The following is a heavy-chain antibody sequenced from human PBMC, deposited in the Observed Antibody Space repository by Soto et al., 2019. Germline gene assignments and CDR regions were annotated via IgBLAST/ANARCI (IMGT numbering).Heavy chain of an antibody. CDR3: AKEPHTNGCNYFDY. CDR1: GYTFTSSA. J-gene: IGHJ4*02. V-gene: IGHV1-3*01. Sequence: QVQFVQSGAEVKKPGASVNISCKASGYTFTSSAMHWVRQAPGQRLEWMGWINPGNGDTRYSQKFQGRVTITRDTSASTAYMELSSLTSEDTAVYYCAKEPHTNGCNYFDYWGQGTLVTVSS. CDR2: INPGNGDT. D-gene: IGHD6-19*01.